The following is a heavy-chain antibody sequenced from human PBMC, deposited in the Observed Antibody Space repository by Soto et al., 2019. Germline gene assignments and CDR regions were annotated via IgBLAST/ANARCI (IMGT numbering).Heavy chain of an antibody. CDR2: ISGSGGST. CDR1: GFPLIDHY. Sequence: PGVSMRPSCSVSGFPLIDHYMDWVRQAPGKGLEWVSAISGSGGSTYYADSVKGRFTISRDNSKNTLYLQMNSLRAEDTAVYYCAKDLVDYGGNPSTITSLFDYWGQGTRVTVSA. CDR3: AKDLVDYGGNPSTITSLFDY. J-gene: IGHJ4*02. D-gene: IGHD4-17*01. V-gene: IGHV3-23*01.